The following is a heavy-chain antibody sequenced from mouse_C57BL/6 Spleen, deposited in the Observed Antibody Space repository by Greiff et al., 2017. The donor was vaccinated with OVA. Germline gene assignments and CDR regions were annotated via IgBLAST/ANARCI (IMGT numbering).Heavy chain of an antibody. CDR2: IWSGGST. CDR1: GFSLTSYG. V-gene: IGHV2-2*01. CDR3: ARGDGYDEAWFAY. J-gene: IGHJ3*01. Sequence: VQLQESGPGLVQPSQSLSITCTVSGFSLTSYGVHWVRQSPGKGLEWLGVIWSGGSTDYNAAFISRLSISKDKSKSQVFFKMNSLQADDTAIYYCARGDGYDEAWFAYWGQGTLVTVSA. D-gene: IGHD2-2*01.